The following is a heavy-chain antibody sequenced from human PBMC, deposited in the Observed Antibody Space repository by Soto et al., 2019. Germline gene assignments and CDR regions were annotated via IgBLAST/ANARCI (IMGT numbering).Heavy chain of an antibody. CDR3: AATYSSGYSY. CDR2: IVVGSGNT. D-gene: IGHD3-22*01. V-gene: IGHV1-58*02. CDR1: GFTFSSSA. Sequence: QMQLLQSGPEVKKPGTSVKVSCKASGFTFSSSAMQWVRQAGGQRLEWIGWIVVGSGNTNYAQKFQERVTITRDMATRTAYMEMSSLRSEDTAVYYCAATYSSGYSYWGQGTLVTVSS. J-gene: IGHJ4*02.